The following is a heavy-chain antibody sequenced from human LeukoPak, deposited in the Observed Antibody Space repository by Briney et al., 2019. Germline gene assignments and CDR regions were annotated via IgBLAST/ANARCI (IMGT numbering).Heavy chain of an antibody. Sequence: GGSLRLSCAAPGFMFHDYAIHWAREAPGKGLEWVSLISGDGGSTFYADSVKGRFTISRDNSKNSLYLQMNSLRSDDTALYYCARESESSGWYDYWGQGTLVTVSP. CDR1: GFMFHDYA. D-gene: IGHD6-19*01. CDR3: ARESESSGWYDY. CDR2: ISGDGGST. V-gene: IGHV3-43*02. J-gene: IGHJ4*02.